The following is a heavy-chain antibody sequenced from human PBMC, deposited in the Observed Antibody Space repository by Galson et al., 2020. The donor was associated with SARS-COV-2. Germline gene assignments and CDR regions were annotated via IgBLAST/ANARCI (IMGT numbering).Heavy chain of an antibody. Sequence: SETQSLTCAVSGGSITSGAYYWSWVRQHPGQGLEWIGYISYSGKTYYSPSFRSRVIVSRDTSKNLFSLNLSSVTAADTAVYYYAVQYNYLFDYWGQGTLVTVSS. J-gene: IGHJ4*02. CDR2: ISYSGKT. D-gene: IGHD1-1*01. CDR1: GGSITSGAYY. CDR3: AVQYNYLFDY. V-gene: IGHV4-31*11.